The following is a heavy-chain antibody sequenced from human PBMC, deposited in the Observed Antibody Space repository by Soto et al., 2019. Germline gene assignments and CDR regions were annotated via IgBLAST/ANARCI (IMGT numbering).Heavy chain of an antibody. Sequence: VQLVQSGAEVKKPGASVKVSCKASGYTFTSYGISWVRQAPGQGLEWMGWISAYNGNTNYPQKLQGRVTMTTDTSKSTAYMERRSLTSDDTAVYYCAVVAASPQFDPWGQGTLVTVSS. D-gene: IGHD2-15*01. J-gene: IGHJ5*02. CDR1: GYTFTSYG. CDR2: ISAYNGNT. CDR3: AVVAASPQFDP. V-gene: IGHV1-18*01.